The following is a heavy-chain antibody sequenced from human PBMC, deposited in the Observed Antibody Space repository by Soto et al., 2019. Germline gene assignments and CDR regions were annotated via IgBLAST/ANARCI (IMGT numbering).Heavy chain of an antibody. CDR1: GYTFNDHH. Sequence: GGPLSLSCGASGYTFNDHHMRWIRHAPGKGLEWLSYISCSGSTIYYADSGKGRFTISRDNAKNSLYLQMNSQRAEDTAVYYCARRDGPLFRFLEWSPHDYYYSYMDVWGKGTTVAV. CDR2: ISCSGSTI. D-gene: IGHD3-3*01. J-gene: IGHJ6*03. CDR3: ARRDGPLFRFLEWSPHDYYYSYMDV. V-gene: IGHV3-11*01.